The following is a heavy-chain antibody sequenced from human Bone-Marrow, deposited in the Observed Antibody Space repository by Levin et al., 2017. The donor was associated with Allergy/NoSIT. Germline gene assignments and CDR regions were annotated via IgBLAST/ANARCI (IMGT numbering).Heavy chain of an antibody. Sequence: GGSLRLSCAASGFTFSNYWMTWVRQAPGKGLEWVANIKQDGSDRYYVDSVKGRFTISRDNAKNSLFLQMDSLRVEDTAVYYCARQQLFDYWGQGTLVTVSS. CDR1: GFTFSNYW. J-gene: IGHJ4*02. D-gene: IGHD6-13*01. CDR2: IKQDGSDR. CDR3: ARQQLFDY. V-gene: IGHV3-7*01.